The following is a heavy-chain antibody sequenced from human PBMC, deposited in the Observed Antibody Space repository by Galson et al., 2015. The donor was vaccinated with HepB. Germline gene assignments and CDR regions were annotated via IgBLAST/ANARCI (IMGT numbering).Heavy chain of an antibody. Sequence: SLRLSCAASGFTFSSYAMHWVRQAPGKGLEWVAVISYDGSNKYYADSVKGRFTISRDNSKNTLYLQMNSLRAEDTAVYYCARDPVGIAAATNWFDPWGQGTLVTVSS. D-gene: IGHD6-13*01. CDR1: GFTFSSYA. J-gene: IGHJ5*02. CDR2: ISYDGSNK. V-gene: IGHV3-30-3*01. CDR3: ARDPVGIAAATNWFDP.